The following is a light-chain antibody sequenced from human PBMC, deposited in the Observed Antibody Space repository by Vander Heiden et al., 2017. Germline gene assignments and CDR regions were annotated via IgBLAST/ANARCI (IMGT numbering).Light chain of an antibody. CDR3: QQLNSYPPGLT. CDR2: AAY. CDR1: PVISSC. V-gene: IGKV1-9*01. Sequence: IQLTQSPSLRSASVADRVTITARASPVISSCLAVYPAKPGKAPKLLIYAAYTLQSGVPSRFSGSGTGTEFTLTISSLQPEDDDTYYCQQLNSYPPGLTFGGGTKVEIK. J-gene: IGKJ4*01.